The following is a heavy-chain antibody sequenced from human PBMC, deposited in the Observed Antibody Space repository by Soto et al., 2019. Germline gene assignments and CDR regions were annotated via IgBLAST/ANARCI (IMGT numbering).Heavy chain of an antibody. CDR2: IIPIFGTA. CDR3: ARGGIVVVVAATDLYFDY. J-gene: IGHJ4*02. V-gene: IGHV1-69*01. Sequence: QVQLVQSGAEVKKPGSSLKVSCKASGGTFSSYAISWVRQAPGQGLEWMGGIIPIFGTANYAQKFQGRVTITADESTSTAYMELSSLRSEDTAVYYCARGGIVVVVAATDLYFDYWGQGTLVTVSS. CDR1: GGTFSSYA. D-gene: IGHD2-15*01.